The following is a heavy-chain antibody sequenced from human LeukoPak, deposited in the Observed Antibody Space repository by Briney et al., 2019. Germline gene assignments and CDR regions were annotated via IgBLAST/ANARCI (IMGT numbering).Heavy chain of an antibody. Sequence: GSLRLSCAASGFSFSDSYMSWIRQAPGQGLERLSYIKSSDTSTFYADSVKGRFTVSRDNAKNSLYLQMNSLRAEDTAMYYCARRGNMSSHAFDIWGQGTVVTVPS. D-gene: IGHD2/OR15-2a*01. J-gene: IGHJ3*02. CDR1: GFSFSDSY. CDR2: IKSSDTST. V-gene: IGHV3-11*01. CDR3: ARRGNMSSHAFDI.